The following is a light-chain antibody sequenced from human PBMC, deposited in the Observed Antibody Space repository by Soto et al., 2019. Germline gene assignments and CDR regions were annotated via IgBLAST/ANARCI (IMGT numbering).Light chain of an antibody. CDR1: SSNIGSNT. CDR2: NNN. CDR3: AAWDGDLNAVV. J-gene: IGLJ2*01. V-gene: IGLV1-44*01. Sequence: QLVLTQPPSASETPGQRVIISCSGGSSNIGSNTVNWYQQVPGTAPKLLISNNNQRPSGVPDRFSGSKSGTSASLAISGRQSEDEADYYCAAWDGDLNAVVFGGGTKLTVL.